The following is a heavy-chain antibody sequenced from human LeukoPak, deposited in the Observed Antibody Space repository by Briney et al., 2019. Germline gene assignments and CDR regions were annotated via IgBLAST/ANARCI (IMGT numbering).Heavy chain of an antibody. CDR3: ARGRVSSSTYYSTYYYYFYMDV. Sequence: SETLSLTCTVSGYSISSGYYWAWIRQPPGKGLEWIGSIYHSGSTYYNPSLKSRVTISIDTSKSQFSLRLRSVTAADTAVYFCARGRVSSSTYYSTYYYYFYMDVWGKGTTVTVSS. J-gene: IGHJ6*03. V-gene: IGHV4-38-2*02. D-gene: IGHD3-22*01. CDR1: GYSISSGYY. CDR2: IYHSGST.